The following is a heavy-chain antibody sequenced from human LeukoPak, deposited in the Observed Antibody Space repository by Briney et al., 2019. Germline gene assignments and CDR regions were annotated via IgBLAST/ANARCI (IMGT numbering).Heavy chain of an antibody. CDR2: IHYTGAT. CDR3: ARGNILTGYCFDF. Sequence: SETLSLTCAVYGGSITGYYWSWIRQTLGRGLEWVGEIHYTGATSYNPSLKSRATISTDTSKNQFSLRLSSVTAADTAVYYCARGNILTGYCFDFWGQGALVTVSS. CDR1: GGSITGYY. V-gene: IGHV4-34*01. J-gene: IGHJ4*02. D-gene: IGHD3-9*01.